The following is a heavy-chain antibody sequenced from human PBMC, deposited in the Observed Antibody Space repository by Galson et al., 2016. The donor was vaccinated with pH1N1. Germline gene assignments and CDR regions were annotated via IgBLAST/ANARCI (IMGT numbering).Heavy chain of an antibody. Sequence: SLRLSCAASGLTLSTSVMSWVRQAPREGPEWISGILRNGNTYYADSVKGRFTISRGSAKNTLYLQMNGLRADDTAIYYCAKVDISSRSYFFDSWGQGTLVTVSS. D-gene: IGHD2-15*01. V-gene: IGHV3-23*01. CDR2: ILRNGNT. CDR1: GLTLSTSV. J-gene: IGHJ4*02. CDR3: AKVDISSRSYFFDS.